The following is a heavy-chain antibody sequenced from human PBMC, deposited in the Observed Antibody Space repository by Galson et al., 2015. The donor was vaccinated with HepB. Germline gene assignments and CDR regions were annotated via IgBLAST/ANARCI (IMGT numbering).Heavy chain of an antibody. CDR2: ISSSSYI. Sequence: SLRLSCAASGFTFSSYSMNWVRQAPGKGLEWVSSISSSSYIYYADSVKGRFTISRDNAKNSLYLQMNSLRAEDTAVYYCASYFWSGYSFDYWGQGTLVTVSS. D-gene: IGHD3-3*01. CDR1: GFTFSSYS. J-gene: IGHJ4*02. CDR3: ASYFWSGYSFDY. V-gene: IGHV3-21*01.